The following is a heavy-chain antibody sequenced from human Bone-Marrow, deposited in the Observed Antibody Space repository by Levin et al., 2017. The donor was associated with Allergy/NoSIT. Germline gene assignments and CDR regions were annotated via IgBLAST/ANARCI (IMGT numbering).Heavy chain of an antibody. J-gene: IGHJ4*01. CDR3: AKESGDYYGTYYFDY. CDR2: ISYDGSNK. D-gene: IGHD3-10*01. CDR1: GFTFSNYG. Sequence: LSLPCAASGFTFSNYGMDWVRQAPGKGLEWVALISYDGSNKYYADSVKGRFTISRDNSKNTLYLQMNSLRAADTAVYYCAKESGDYYGTYYFDYWGHGTLVTVSS. V-gene: IGHV3-30*18.